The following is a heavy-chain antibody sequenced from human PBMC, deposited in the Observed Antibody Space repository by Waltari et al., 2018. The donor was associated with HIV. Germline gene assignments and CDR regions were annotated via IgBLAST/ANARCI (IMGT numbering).Heavy chain of an antibody. CDR3: AKSAVVTTWYYFDS. J-gene: IGHJ4*01. CDR1: GFTFRDYG. CDR2: ISGRGVST. D-gene: IGHD2-21*02. Sequence: EVQLLESGGDLVKPGGSLRLSCAASGFTFRDYGMRWVRQAPGKGLEWVSSISGRGVSTYYADSVQGRFTISRDNSKNTLYLQMSSLRVDDTAVYYCAKSAVVTTWYYFDSWGHGTLVTVSS. V-gene: IGHV3-23*01.